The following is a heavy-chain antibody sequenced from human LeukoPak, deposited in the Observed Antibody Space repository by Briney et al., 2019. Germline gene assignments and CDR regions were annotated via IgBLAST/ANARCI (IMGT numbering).Heavy chain of an antibody. D-gene: IGHD3-10*01. CDR2: VYSSGST. CDR1: GGSISSNY. V-gene: IGHV4-59*08. CDR3: ARTGGYMVRGVQNWFDP. J-gene: IGHJ5*02. Sequence: PSETLSLTCTVSGGSISSNYWTWVRQPPGKGLEWIGYVYSSGSTSYNPSLKSRVTISIDTSKHQFSLKLSSVTAADTAVYYCARTGGYMVRGVQNWFDPWGQGALVTVSS.